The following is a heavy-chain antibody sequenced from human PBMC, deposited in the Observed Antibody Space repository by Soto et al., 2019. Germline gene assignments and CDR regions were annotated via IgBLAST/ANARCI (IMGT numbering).Heavy chain of an antibody. CDR2: IKSKTDGGTT. Sequence: EVQLVESGGGLVKPGGSLRLSCAASGFTFSNAWMSWVRQAPGKGLEWVGRIKSKTDGGTTDYAAPVKGRFTISRDDSKNTLYLQMNSLKTEDSAVYYCTTTIVGAVPDIWGQGTMVTVSS. J-gene: IGHJ3*02. D-gene: IGHD1-26*01. V-gene: IGHV3-15*01. CDR3: TTTIVGAVPDI. CDR1: GFTFSNAW.